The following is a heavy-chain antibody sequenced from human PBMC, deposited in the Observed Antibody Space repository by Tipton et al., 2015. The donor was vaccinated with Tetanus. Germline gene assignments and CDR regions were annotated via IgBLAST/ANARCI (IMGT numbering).Heavy chain of an antibody. V-gene: IGHV3-33*01. CDR2: IWYDGTNE. Sequence: SLRLSCAASGFTFSIFGMHWVRQAPGKGLEWVAVIWYDGTNEYYADSVKGRFTISRDNSKNTLYLQMNSLRVEDTAVYYCATKVGTTPWGQGTLVTVSS. CDR3: ATKVGTTP. D-gene: IGHD1-14*01. J-gene: IGHJ5*02. CDR1: GFTFSIFG.